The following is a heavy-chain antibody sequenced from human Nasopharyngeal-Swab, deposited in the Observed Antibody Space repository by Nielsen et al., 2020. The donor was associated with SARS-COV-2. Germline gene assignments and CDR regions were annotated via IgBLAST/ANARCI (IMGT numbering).Heavy chain of an antibody. J-gene: IGHJ3*02. D-gene: IGHD3-10*01. CDR3: ARQYQNYFGSGDYHGAFDI. CDR1: GYSFSNYC. CDR2: VDPSDSYT. V-gene: IGHV5-10-1*01. Sequence: GESLKISCEASGYSFSNYCISWVRQVPGKGLEWMGKVDPSDSYTYYSPSLRGHVTISVDRSISTAYLQWSSLKASDTAMYYCARQYQNYFGSGDYHGAFDIWGQGTMVTVSS.